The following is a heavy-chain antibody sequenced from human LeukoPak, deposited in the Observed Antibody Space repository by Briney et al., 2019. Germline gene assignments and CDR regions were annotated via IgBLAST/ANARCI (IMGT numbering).Heavy chain of an antibody. CDR3: AKDLFSEPAQQLTPFDR. J-gene: IGHJ4*02. CDR1: RFTFSTYA. V-gene: IGHV3-23*01. D-gene: IGHD6-13*01. Sequence: GGSLRLSCAASRFTFSTYAMSWVRQAPGKGLEWVSLISGSGDYTYYADSVKGRFTISRDNSKSTLYLQMNSLRAEDTAVYYCAKDLFSEPAQQLTPFDRWGQGTLVTVSS. CDR2: ISGSGDYT.